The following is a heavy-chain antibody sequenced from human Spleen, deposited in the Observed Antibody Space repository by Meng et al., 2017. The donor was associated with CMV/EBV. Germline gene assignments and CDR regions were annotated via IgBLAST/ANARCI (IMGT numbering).Heavy chain of an antibody. CDR2: INHSGST. D-gene: IGHD4-11*01. CDR3: ARFATVTTTSLRGGYYYYYYGMDV. V-gene: IGHV4-34*01. CDR1: GGSFSGYY. J-gene: IGHJ6*02. Sequence: SETLSLTCAVYGGSFSGYYWSWIRQPPGKGLEWIGEINHSGSTNNNPSLKSRVTISVDTSKNQFSLKLSSVTAADTAVYYCARFATVTTTSLRGGYYYYYYGMDVWGQGTTVTVSS.